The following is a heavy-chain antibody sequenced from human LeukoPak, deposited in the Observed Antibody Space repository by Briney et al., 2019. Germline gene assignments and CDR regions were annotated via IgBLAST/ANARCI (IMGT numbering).Heavy chain of an antibody. J-gene: IGHJ6*04. CDR2: IKQDGSEK. Sequence: GGSLRLSCAASGFTFSSYWMSWVRQAPGKGLEWVANIKQDGSEKYYVDSVKGRFTISRDNAKNSLYLQMTSLRAEDTAVYYCARVGLRYCSSTSCTGGMDVWGKGTTVTVSS. CDR3: ARVGLRYCSSTSCTGGMDV. D-gene: IGHD2-2*01. V-gene: IGHV3-7*03. CDR1: GFTFSSYW.